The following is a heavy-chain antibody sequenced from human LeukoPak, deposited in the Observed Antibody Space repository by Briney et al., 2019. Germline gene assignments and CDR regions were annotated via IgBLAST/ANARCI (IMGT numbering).Heavy chain of an antibody. D-gene: IGHD6-19*01. V-gene: IGHV3-23*01. J-gene: IGHJ4*02. CDR1: GFTFSSYA. Sequence: GGSLRLSCAASGFTFSSYAMSWVHQAPGKGLEWVSAISGSGGSTYYADSVKGRFTISRDNSKNTLYLQMNSLRAEDTAVYYCAKGTAVAGWNYWGQGTLVTVSS. CDR3: AKGTAVAGWNY. CDR2: ISGSGGST.